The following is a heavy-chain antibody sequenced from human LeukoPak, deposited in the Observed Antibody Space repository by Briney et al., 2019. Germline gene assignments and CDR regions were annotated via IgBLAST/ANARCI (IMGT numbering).Heavy chain of an antibody. D-gene: IGHD2-21*01. V-gene: IGHV4-30-4*01. CDR3: ATYYGDRGGSGH. CDR1: GASVSSGAYH. J-gene: IGHJ4*02. CDR2: SGNT. Sequence: SETLSLTCTVSGASVSSGAYHWSWIRQAPGKGLEWIGYSGNTDYSPSLNSRVTISVDTSKNQFSLRLTSVTAADTAVYFCATYYGDRGGSGHWGQGTLVTVSS.